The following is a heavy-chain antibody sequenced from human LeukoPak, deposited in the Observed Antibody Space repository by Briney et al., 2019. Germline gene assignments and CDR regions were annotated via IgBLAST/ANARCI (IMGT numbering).Heavy chain of an antibody. Sequence: ASVKVSCXASGYTFTSYYMHWVRQARGQGLEWMEIINPSGGSTSYAQKFQGRVTMTRDTSTSTVYMELSSLRSEDTAVYYCARTLGGGYSSGWFDYWGQGTLVTVSS. CDR2: INPSGGST. D-gene: IGHD6-19*01. CDR1: GYTFTSYY. J-gene: IGHJ4*02. V-gene: IGHV1-46*01. CDR3: ARTLGGGYSSGWFDY.